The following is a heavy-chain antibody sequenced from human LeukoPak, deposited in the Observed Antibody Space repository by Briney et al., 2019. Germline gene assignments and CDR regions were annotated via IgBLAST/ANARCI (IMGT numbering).Heavy chain of an antibody. CDR3: ARACSGFTCGTRAGVYAVDI. CDR1: GFTFSSYS. D-gene: IGHD2-15*01. CDR2: ISSGSGTI. J-gene: IGHJ3*02. V-gene: IGHV3-21*01. Sequence: RPGGSLRLSCSASGFTFSSYSIDSVRQAPGKGLEWVSFISSGSGTISYADSVKGRFTISRDNAKNSLYLQMSSLRAEDTAVYYCARACSGFTCGTRAGVYAVDIGGQGTMVTVSS.